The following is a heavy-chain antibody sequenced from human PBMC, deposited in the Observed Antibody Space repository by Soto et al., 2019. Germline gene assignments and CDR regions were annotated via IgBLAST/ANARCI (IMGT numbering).Heavy chain of an antibody. J-gene: IGHJ4*02. V-gene: IGHV4-30-4*01. Sequence: SETLSLTCTVSGGSVTSDEDYWTWIRQSPGKGLEWIGYISNSGSTGYNPSLKTRLSMSVDRSKNQFTLRLTSVTAADTAVYFCATESGSTYGYFDNWGQGTQVTVSS. CDR1: GGSVTSDEDY. CDR3: ATESGSTYGYFDN. CDR2: ISNSGST. D-gene: IGHD5-18*01.